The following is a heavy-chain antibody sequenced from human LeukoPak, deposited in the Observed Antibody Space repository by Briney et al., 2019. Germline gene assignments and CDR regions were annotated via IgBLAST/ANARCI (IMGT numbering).Heavy chain of an antibody. V-gene: IGHV1-46*01. Sequence: GASVKVSCKASGYTFTSYYMHWVRQAPGQGLEWMGIINPSGDSTSYAQKFQGRVTMTRDTSTSTVYMELSSLRSEDTAVYYCARDPNGGLHDSYFDYWGQGTLVTVSS. CDR2: INPSGDST. D-gene: IGHD4-23*01. CDR1: GYTFTSYY. CDR3: ARDPNGGLHDSYFDY. J-gene: IGHJ4*02.